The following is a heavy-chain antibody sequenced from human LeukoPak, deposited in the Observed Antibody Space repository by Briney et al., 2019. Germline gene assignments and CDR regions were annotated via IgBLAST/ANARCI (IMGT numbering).Heavy chain of an antibody. CDR3: ARDEKVFPQLFDY. Sequence: ASVKVSCKASGYTFTGYYMHWVRQAPEQGIEWMGWISAYNGNTNYAQKLQGRVTMTTDTSTSTAYMELRSLRSDDTAVYYCARDEKVFPQLFDYWGQGTLVTVSS. CDR2: ISAYNGNT. V-gene: IGHV1-18*04. D-gene: IGHD1-1*01. CDR1: GYTFTGYY. J-gene: IGHJ4*02.